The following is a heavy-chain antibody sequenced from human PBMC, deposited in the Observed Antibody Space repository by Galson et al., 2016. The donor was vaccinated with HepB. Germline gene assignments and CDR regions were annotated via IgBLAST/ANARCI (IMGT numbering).Heavy chain of an antibody. D-gene: IGHD6-19*01. V-gene: IGHV3-64D*06. CDR1: GFTFSNSA. CDR2: ISSNGRNT. J-gene: IGHJ6*02. Sequence: SLRLSCAASGFTFSNSAMHWVRQAPGKGLEHVSAISSNGRNTYYADSAKGRFTISRDNSRKTLYLQMSGLRAEDTAVYYCVKEGQWLVLGYYYEMDVWGPGTTVTVSS. CDR3: VKEGQWLVLGYYYEMDV.